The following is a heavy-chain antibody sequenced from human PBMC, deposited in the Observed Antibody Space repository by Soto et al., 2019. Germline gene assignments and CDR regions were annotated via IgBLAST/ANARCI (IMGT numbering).Heavy chain of an antibody. CDR1: GFTFSSYW. CDR3: ARDVFPGIAVAGTWFDP. CDR2: INSDGSST. V-gene: IGHV3-74*01. D-gene: IGHD6-19*01. Sequence: GGSLRLSCAASGFTFSSYWMHWVRQAPGKGLVWVSRINSDGSSTSYADSVKGRFTISRDNAKNTLYLQMNSLRAEDTAVYYCARDVFPGIAVAGTWFDPWGQGTLVTVSS. J-gene: IGHJ5*02.